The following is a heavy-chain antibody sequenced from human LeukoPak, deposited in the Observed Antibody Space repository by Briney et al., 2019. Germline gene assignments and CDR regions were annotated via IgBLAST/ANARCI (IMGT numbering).Heavy chain of an antibody. CDR2: ISSSGDTI. CDR3: AREMMGVTFDS. D-gene: IGHD1-26*01. J-gene: IGHJ4*02. CDR1: GFTFSDYY. Sequence: GGSLRLSCAASGFTFSDYYMSWIRQAPGKGLEWISYISSSGDTIDYADSVKGRCTISRDNAKNSLYLQMNSLRAEDTAVYYCAREMMGVTFDSWGQGTPVTVSA. V-gene: IGHV3-11*01.